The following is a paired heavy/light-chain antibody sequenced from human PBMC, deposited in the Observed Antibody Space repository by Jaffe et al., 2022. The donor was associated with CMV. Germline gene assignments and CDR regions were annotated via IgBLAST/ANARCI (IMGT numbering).Light chain of an antibody. CDR2: SNN. J-gene: IGLJ2*01. CDR3: AAWDDSLNGHVV. V-gene: IGLV1-44*01. Sequence: QSVLTQPPSTSGTPGQRVTISCSGSRSNIGSDTVNWYQQLPGTAPKLLVYSNNQRPSGVPDRFSGSKSGTSASLAISGLQSEDEADYYCAAWDDSLNGHVVFGGGTKLTVL. CDR1: RSNIGSDT.
Heavy chain of an antibody. V-gene: IGHV1-18*04. Sequence: QVQLVQSGAEVKKPGASVKVSCKASGYTFSSYGISWVRQAPGQGLEWMGWISVYSGNTNYAQKLQGRVTMTTDTSTSTAYMELRSLRSDDTAVYYCAKGWSETGTFDYWGQGTLVTVSS. J-gene: IGHJ4*02. D-gene: IGHD1-7*01. CDR2: ISVYSGNT. CDR3: AKGWSETGTFDY. CDR1: GYTFSSYG.